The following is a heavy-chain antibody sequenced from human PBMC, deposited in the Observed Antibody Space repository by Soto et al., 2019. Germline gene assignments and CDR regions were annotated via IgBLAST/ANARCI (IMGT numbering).Heavy chain of an antibody. CDR2: IHHSGTT. Sequence: QVQLQESGPGLVKPSETLSLTCAVSGGSISSSNWWHWVRQPPGKGLEWIGEIHHSGTTNYNPSLKSRVAISVDKSKNQFSLKLNSVTAADTAVYYCARVRQYCSGTSCYLDPWGQGTLATVSS. CDR1: GGSISSSNW. D-gene: IGHD2-2*01. CDR3: ARVRQYCSGTSCYLDP. J-gene: IGHJ5*02. V-gene: IGHV4-4*02.